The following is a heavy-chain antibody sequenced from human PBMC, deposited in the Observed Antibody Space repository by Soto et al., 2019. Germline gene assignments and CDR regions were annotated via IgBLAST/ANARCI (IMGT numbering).Heavy chain of an antibody. CDR1: GYTFTSYD. V-gene: IGHV1-8*01. CDR3: TRVHTVTTYFDV. Sequence: QVQLVQSGAEVKKPGASVKVSCKASGYTFTSYDINWVRQATGQGLEWMGWMNPNSGNTGSAQRFQGRLTMTRNTSINTDYLELTSLTSEDAAVYFCTRVHTVTTYFDVWGRGTLVTVSS. J-gene: IGHJ2*01. D-gene: IGHD4-17*01. CDR2: MNPNSGNT.